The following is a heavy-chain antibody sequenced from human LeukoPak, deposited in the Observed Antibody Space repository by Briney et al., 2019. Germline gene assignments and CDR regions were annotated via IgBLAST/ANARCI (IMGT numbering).Heavy chain of an antibody. CDR1: GFTFSNYD. CDR2: ITSSGNTT. V-gene: IGHV3-23*01. CDR3: AHLVGTTPFDY. D-gene: IGHD1-26*01. Sequence: PGGSLRLSCAASGFTFSNYDMYWVRQAPGKGLEWVSTITSSGNTTYYADSVRGRLTISRDNSHNTLFLQMNSLRVEDTAVYYCAHLVGTTPFDYWGQGTLVTVSS. J-gene: IGHJ4*02.